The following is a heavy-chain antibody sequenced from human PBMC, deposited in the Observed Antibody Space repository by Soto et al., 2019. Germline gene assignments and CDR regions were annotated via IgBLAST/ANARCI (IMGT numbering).Heavy chain of an antibody. CDR3: ARDLWGYCGTDCYPLDV. D-gene: IGHD2-21*02. V-gene: IGHV4-39*07. CDR1: GGSITSSSYY. CDR2: IYYSGST. Sequence: SETLSLTCTVSGGSITSSSYYWGWIRQPPGKGLEWIGSIYYSGSTVYNPSFKSRVTISVDTSKNQFSLKLNSATAADTAVYYCARDLWGYCGTDCYPLDVWGQGTTVTVSS. J-gene: IGHJ6*02.